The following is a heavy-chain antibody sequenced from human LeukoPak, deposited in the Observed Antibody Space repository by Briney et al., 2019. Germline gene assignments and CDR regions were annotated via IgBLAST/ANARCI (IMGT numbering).Heavy chain of an antibody. CDR1: GGSISNYY. CDR2: IYNAGRT. J-gene: IGHJ5*02. V-gene: IGHV4-4*07. D-gene: IGHD3-10*01. Sequence: SETLSLTCTVSGGSISNYYWSWIRQPAAKGLEWIGRIYNAGRTNYNASLTSRVTMSVDTSNNQFSLQLSSVTAADTAVYYCARDLPSYYLGSGNIFDPWGQGILVTVSS. CDR3: ARDLPSYYLGSGNIFDP.